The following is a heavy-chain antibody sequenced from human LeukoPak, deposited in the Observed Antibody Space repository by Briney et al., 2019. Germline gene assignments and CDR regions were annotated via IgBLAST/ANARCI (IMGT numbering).Heavy chain of an antibody. CDR2: IYSGGST. J-gene: IGHJ4*02. D-gene: IGHD6-13*01. CDR1: GFTVSSNY. CDR3: ARMGSSWYSNY. Sequence: GGSLRLSCAASGFTVSSNYMSWVRQAPGKGLEWVSLIYSGGSTYYADSVKGRFTISRDNSKNTLYLQMNSLRAEDTAVYYCARMGSSWYSNYWGQGTLVTVSS. V-gene: IGHV3-53*01.